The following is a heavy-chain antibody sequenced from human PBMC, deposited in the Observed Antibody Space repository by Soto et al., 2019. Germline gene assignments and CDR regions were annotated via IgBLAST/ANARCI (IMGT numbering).Heavy chain of an antibody. D-gene: IGHD1-26*01. CDR3: ARVRIVGATTWYYFDY. CDR1: GYTFTSYG. V-gene: IGHV1-18*04. Sequence: ASVKVSCKASGYTFTSYGISWVRQAPGQGLEWMGWISAYNGNTNYAQKLQGRVTMTTDTSTSTAYMELRSLRSDDTAVYYCARVRIVGATTWYYFDYWGQGTLVTVSS. J-gene: IGHJ4*02. CDR2: ISAYNGNT.